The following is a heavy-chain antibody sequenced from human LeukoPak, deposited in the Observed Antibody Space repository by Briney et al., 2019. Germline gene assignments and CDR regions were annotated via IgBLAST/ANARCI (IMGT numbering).Heavy chain of an antibody. CDR1: GFTFSSYG. Sequence: PGGSLRLSCAASGFTFSSYGMHWVRQAPGKGLEWVAVIWYDGSNKYYADSVKGRFTISRDNSKNTLYLQMNSLRAEDTAVYYCASTVFASTARSGSYSGAFDYWGQGTLVTVSS. V-gene: IGHV3-30*02. CDR2: IWYDGSNK. CDR3: ASTVFASTARSGSYSGAFDY. J-gene: IGHJ4*02. D-gene: IGHD3-10*01.